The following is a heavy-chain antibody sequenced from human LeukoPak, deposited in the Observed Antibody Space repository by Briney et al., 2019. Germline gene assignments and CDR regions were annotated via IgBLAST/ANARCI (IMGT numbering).Heavy chain of an antibody. D-gene: IGHD3-3*01. V-gene: IGHV3-23*01. Sequence: PGGSLRLSCAASGFTCSSYAMSWVRQAPGKGLEWVSAISGSGGSTYYADSAKGRFTISRDNSKNTLYLQMNSLRAEDTAVYYCAKCVGITIFGVVDYWGQGTLVTVSS. CDR2: ISGSGGST. J-gene: IGHJ4*02. CDR3: AKCVGITIFGVVDY. CDR1: GFTCSSYA.